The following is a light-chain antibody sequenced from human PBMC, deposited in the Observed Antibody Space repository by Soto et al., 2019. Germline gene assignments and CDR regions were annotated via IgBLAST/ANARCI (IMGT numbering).Light chain of an antibody. CDR2: DAS. J-gene: IGKJ3*01. CDR1: QSVSTY. V-gene: IGKV3-11*01. Sequence: EIVLTQSPVTLSLSPGERATLSCRASQSVSTYLAWYQQKPGQSPRLLIYDASTRATGIPARFSGSGSGTDFTLTISSLEPEDFAVYYCQHRTHWAPFTFGPGTKVDIK. CDR3: QHRTHWAPFT.